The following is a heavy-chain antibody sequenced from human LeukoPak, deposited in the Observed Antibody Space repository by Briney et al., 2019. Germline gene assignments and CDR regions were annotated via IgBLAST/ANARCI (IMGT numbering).Heavy chain of an antibody. CDR2: INHSGST. CDR3: AGQIHYDFWSGNHDY. V-gene: IGHV4-34*01. Sequence: PSETLSLTCAVYGGSFSGYYWSWIRQPPGKGLEWIGEINHSGSTNYNPSHKSRVTISVDTSKNQFSLKLSSVTAADTAVYYCAGQIHYDFWSGNHDYWGQGTLVTVSS. J-gene: IGHJ4*02. D-gene: IGHD3-3*01. CDR1: GGSFSGYY.